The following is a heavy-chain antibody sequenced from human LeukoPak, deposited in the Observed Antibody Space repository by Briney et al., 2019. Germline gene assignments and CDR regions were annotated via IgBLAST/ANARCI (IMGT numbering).Heavy chain of an antibody. CDR2: IYSGGST. V-gene: IGHV3-53*01. CDR1: GFTVSSNY. J-gene: IGHJ6*03. CDR3: AKYGSGSYYPYYYYYMDV. D-gene: IGHD3-10*01. Sequence: GGSLRLSCAASGFTVSSNYMSWVRQAPGKGLEWVSVIYSGGSTYYADSVKGRFTISRDNSKNTLYLQMNSLRAEDTAVYYCAKYGSGSYYPYYYYYMDVWGKGTTVTISS.